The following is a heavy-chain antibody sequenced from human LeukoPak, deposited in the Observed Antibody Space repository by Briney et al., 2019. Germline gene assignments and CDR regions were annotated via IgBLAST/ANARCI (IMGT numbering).Heavy chain of an antibody. J-gene: IGHJ5*02. D-gene: IGHD6-13*01. Sequence: SVKVSCKASGGTFSSYAISWVRQAPGQGLEWMGGIIPIFGTANYAQKFQGRVTMTRDTSTSTVYMELSSLRSEDTAVYYCARDKAAARITNWFDPWGQGTLVTVSS. CDR2: IIPIFGTA. CDR3: ARDKAAARITNWFDP. CDR1: GGTFSSYA. V-gene: IGHV1-69*05.